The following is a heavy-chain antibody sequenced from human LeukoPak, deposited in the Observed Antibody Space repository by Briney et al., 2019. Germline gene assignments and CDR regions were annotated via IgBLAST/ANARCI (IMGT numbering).Heavy chain of an antibody. CDR1: GFTFSSYE. D-gene: IGHD2-21*02. CDR3: ASSSGGDCYFFG. CDR2: ISSSGSTI. J-gene: IGHJ4*02. V-gene: IGHV3-48*03. Sequence: GGSLGLSCAASGFTFSSYEMNWIRQAPGKGLEWVSYISSSGSTIYYADSVKGRFTISRDNAKNSLYLQMNSLRAEDTAVYYCASSSGGDCYFFGWGQGTLVTVSS.